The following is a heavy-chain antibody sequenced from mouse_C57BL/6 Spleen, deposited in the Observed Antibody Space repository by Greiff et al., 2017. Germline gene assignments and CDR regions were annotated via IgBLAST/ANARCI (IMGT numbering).Heavy chain of an antibody. Sequence: DVKLVESGGGLVKPGGSLKLSCAASGFTFSDYGMHWVRQAPEKGLEWVAYISSGSSTIYYADTVKGRFTISRDNAKNTLFLQMTSLRSEDTAMYYCAKVYGSSLYWYFDVWGTGTTVTVSS. CDR2: ISSGSSTI. D-gene: IGHD1-1*01. J-gene: IGHJ1*03. V-gene: IGHV5-17*01. CDR1: GFTFSDYG. CDR3: AKVYGSSLYWYFDV.